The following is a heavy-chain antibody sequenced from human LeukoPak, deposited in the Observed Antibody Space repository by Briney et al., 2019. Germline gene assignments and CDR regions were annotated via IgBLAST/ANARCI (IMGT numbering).Heavy chain of an antibody. CDR3: ARASRDGYTDY. Sequence: SETLSLTCTVSGGSIGSYYWSWIRQPPGKGLEWIGYIYYSGSTNYNPSLKSRVTISVDTSKNQFSLKLSSVTAADTAVYYCARASRDGYTDYWGQGTLVTVSS. J-gene: IGHJ4*02. CDR1: GGSIGSYY. V-gene: IGHV4-59*08. CDR2: IYYSGST. D-gene: IGHD5-24*01.